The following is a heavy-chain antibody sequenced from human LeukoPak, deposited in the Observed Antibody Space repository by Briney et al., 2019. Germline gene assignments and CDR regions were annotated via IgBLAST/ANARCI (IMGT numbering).Heavy chain of an antibody. CDR1: GGTFSSYA. V-gene: IGHV1-69*05. CDR3: ARVEYYYGSGSGYHYYYYMDV. J-gene: IGHJ6*03. D-gene: IGHD3-10*01. Sequence: SVKVSCKASGGTFSSYAISWVRQAPGQGLEWMGGIIPIFGTANYAQKFQGRVTITTDESTSTAYMELSSLRSEDTAVYYCARVEYYYGSGSGYHYYYYMDVWSKGTTVTVSS. CDR2: IIPIFGTA.